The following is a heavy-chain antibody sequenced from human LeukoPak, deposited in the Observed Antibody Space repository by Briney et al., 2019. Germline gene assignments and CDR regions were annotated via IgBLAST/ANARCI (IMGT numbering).Heavy chain of an antibody. Sequence: SQTLSLTCTVSGGSISSGGYYWNWIRQHPGKGLEWIGYIYYSGTTSYNPSLKSRVIMSVDTSKNQFSLKLTSVTAADTAVYYCARDGSSSWAFFEHWGQGTLVTVSS. CDR2: IYYSGTT. CDR3: ARDGSSSWAFFEH. D-gene: IGHD6-13*01. CDR1: GGSISSGGYY. V-gene: IGHV4-31*03. J-gene: IGHJ4*02.